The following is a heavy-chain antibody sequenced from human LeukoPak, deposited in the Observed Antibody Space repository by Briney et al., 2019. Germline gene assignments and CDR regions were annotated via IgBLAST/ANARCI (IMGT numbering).Heavy chain of an antibody. V-gene: IGHV1-18*01. J-gene: IGHJ4*02. D-gene: IGHD3-9*01. CDR2: ISAYNGNT. CDR1: GYTFTSYG. Sequence: ASVKVSCKASGYTFTSYGISWVRRAPGQGLEWMGWISAYNGNTNYAQKLQGRVTMTTDTSTSTAYMELRSLRSDDTAVYYCARGGVRYFDWLYSFDYWGQGTLVTVSS. CDR3: ARGGVRYFDWLYSFDY.